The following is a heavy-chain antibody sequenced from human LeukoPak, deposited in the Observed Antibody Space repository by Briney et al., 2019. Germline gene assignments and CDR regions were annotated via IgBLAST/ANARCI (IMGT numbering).Heavy chain of an antibody. Sequence: GGSLRLSCAASGFTFSSYALHWVRQAPGKGLEGVAVISYDGSNKYYADSVKGRFTISRDNSKNTLYLQMNSLRAEDTAVYYCAREQCSSTSCRALDYWGQGTLVTVSS. J-gene: IGHJ4*02. CDR1: GFTFSSYA. D-gene: IGHD2-2*01. V-gene: IGHV3-30-3*01. CDR3: AREQCSSTSCRALDY. CDR2: ISYDGSNK.